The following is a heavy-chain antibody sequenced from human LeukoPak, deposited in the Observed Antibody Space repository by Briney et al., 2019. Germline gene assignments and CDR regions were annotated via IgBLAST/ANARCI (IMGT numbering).Heavy chain of an antibody. V-gene: IGHV5-51*01. CDR3: ARPHYYDSIGYYFDY. D-gene: IGHD3-22*01. Sequence: GESLKISCKASGYSFTAHWIGWVRQMPGKGLEGLGIIYPGDSDTRYSPSFQGQATISVDKSIGTAYLQWSSLEASDAAMYYCARPHYYDSIGYYFDYWGLGTLVTVSS. J-gene: IGHJ4*02. CDR1: GYSFTAHW. CDR2: IYPGDSDT.